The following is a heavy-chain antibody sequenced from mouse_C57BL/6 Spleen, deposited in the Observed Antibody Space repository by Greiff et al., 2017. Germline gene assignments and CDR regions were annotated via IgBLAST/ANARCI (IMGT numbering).Heavy chain of an antibody. Sequence: VQVVESGAELVRPGASVTLSCKASGYTFTDYEMHWVKQTPVHGLEWIGAIDPETGGTAYNQKFKGKAILTADKSSSTAYMELRSLTSEDSAVYYCTRSLLLRYYFDYWGQGTTLTVSS. J-gene: IGHJ2*01. V-gene: IGHV1-15*01. D-gene: IGHD1-1*01. CDR1: GYTFTDYE. CDR3: TRSLLLRYYFDY. CDR2: IDPETGGT.